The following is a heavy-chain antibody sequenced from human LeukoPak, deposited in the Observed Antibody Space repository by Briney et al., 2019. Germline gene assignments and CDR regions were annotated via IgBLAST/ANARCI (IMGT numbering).Heavy chain of an antibody. Sequence: GGSLRLSCAASGFTFSSYWMSWVRQAPGKGLEWVANIKQDGSEKYYVDSVKGRFTIPRDNAKNSLYLQMNSLRAEDTAVYCCARRARYYDSSGYTPWGQGTLVTVSS. J-gene: IGHJ4*02. CDR2: IKQDGSEK. D-gene: IGHD3-22*01. CDR3: ARRARYYDSSGYTP. V-gene: IGHV3-7*01. CDR1: GFTFSSYW.